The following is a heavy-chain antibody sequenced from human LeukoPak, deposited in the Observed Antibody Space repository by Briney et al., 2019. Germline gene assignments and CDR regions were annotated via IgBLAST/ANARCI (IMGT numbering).Heavy chain of an antibody. D-gene: IGHD5-12*01. J-gene: IGHJ4*02. Sequence: SETLSLTCTVSGGSISGYYWSWIRQPAGKGLEWIGRIYTSGSTNYNPSLKSRVTMSVDTSKNQFSLKLSSVTAADTAVYYCARVDRSDGYDNVDYWGQGTLVTVSS. CDR3: ARVDRSDGYDNVDY. CDR1: GGSISGYY. V-gene: IGHV4-4*07. CDR2: IYTSGST.